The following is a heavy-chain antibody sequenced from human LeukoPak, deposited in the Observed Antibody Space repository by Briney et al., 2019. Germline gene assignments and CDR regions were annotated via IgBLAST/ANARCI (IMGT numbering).Heavy chain of an antibody. D-gene: IGHD3-3*01. V-gene: IGHV4-39*01. CDR1: GGSISSSSYY. CDR2: IYYSGST. Sequence: PSETLSLTCTVSGGSISSSSYYWGWLRQPPGKGLEWIGSIYYSGSTYYNPSLKSRVTISVDTSKNQFSLKLSSVTAADTAVYYCATTRSNDFWSGYPDYWGQGTLVTVSS. J-gene: IGHJ4*02. CDR3: ATTRSNDFWSGYPDY.